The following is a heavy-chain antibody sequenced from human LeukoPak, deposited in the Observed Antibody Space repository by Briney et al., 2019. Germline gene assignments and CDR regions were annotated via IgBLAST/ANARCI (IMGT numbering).Heavy chain of an antibody. D-gene: IGHD6-19*01. CDR2: ISWNSGSA. CDR1: GFTIADYA. CDR3: VKGYSSAYYFNYFDY. J-gene: IGHJ4*02. Sequence: PGGSLRLSCAASGFTIADYAMHWVRQAPGKGLEWVSGISWNSGSASYADSLQGRFTISRDNSKNSVYLQMDSLRAEDTALYFCVKGYSSAYYFNYFDYWGQGTLVTVSS. V-gene: IGHV3-9*01.